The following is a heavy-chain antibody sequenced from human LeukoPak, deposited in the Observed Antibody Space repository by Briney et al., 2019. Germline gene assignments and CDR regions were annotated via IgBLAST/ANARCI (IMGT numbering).Heavy chain of an antibody. Sequence: ASVKVSCKASGHTFTGYYMHWVRQAPGQGLEWMGRINPNSGGTNYAQKFQGRVTMTRDTSISTAYMELSRLRSDDTAVYYCARVLVYCSGGSCYHFDYWGQGTLVTVSS. CDR2: INPNSGGT. V-gene: IGHV1-2*06. J-gene: IGHJ4*02. CDR1: GHTFTGYY. CDR3: ARVLVYCSGGSCYHFDY. D-gene: IGHD2-15*01.